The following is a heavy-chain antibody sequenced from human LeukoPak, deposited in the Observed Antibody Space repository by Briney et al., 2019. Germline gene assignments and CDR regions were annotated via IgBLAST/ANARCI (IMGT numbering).Heavy chain of an antibody. V-gene: IGHV3-23*01. CDR1: GFTFSNYA. Sequence: GGSLRLSCAASGFTFSNYAMRWVRQAPGKGLEWVSGISGSGDSTYYADSVKGRFTISRDNSKNTLYLQMNSLRAEDTAVYYCARRSGIAVAGAFDYWGQGALVTVSS. CDR3: ARRSGIAVAGAFDY. D-gene: IGHD6-19*01. J-gene: IGHJ4*02. CDR2: ISGSGDST.